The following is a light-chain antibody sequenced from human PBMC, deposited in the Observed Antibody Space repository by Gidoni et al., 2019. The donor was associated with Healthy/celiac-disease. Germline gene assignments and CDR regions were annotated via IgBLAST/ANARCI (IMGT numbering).Light chain of an antibody. CDR2: SNN. V-gene: IGLV1-44*01. CDR3: AAWDDSLNGLV. Sequence: VLPQPPSQSGPPRQWVTASCSGSSSNIGSNTVNGYQQLPGTAPNLLIYSNNQRPSGVPDRFSGSKSGTSASLAISGLQSEDEADYYCAAWDDSLNGLVFGGGTKLTVL. J-gene: IGLJ2*01. CDR1: SSNIGSNT.